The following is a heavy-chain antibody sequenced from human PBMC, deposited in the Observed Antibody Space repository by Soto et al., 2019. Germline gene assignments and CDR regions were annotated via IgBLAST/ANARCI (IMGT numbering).Heavy chain of an antibody. D-gene: IGHD1-1*01. CDR2: IIPIFDTV. CDR1: GGTFSDFT. V-gene: IGHV1-69*01. CDR3: ARNGTLTGYSYGMDV. J-gene: IGHJ6*02. Sequence: QVQLVQSGAELRKPGSSVKVSCKASGGTFSDFTINWVRQAPGQRLEWMGGIIPIFDTVNYAEKFQGRVTITADESTSTSFMEVSSLRSEDTAVYYCARNGTLTGYSYGMDVWGQGNMVTVSS.